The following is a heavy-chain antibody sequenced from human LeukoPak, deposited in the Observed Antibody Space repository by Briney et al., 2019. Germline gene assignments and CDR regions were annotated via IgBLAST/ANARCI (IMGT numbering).Heavy chain of an antibody. V-gene: IGHV1-8*01. J-gene: IGHJ6*02. CDR2: MNPNSGNT. Sequence: ASVKVSCKASGYTFTSYDINWVRQATGQGLEWMGWMNPNSGNTGYAQKFQGRVTMTRNTSISTAYMELSSLRSEDTAVYYRARDGVLRYFDWLPRPYYYYYGMDVWGQGTTVTVSS. CDR1: GYTFTSYD. D-gene: IGHD3-9*01. CDR3: ARDGVLRYFDWLPRPYYYYYGMDV.